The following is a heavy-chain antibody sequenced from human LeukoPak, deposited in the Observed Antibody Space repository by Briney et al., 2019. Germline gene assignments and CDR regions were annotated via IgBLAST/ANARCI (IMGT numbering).Heavy chain of an antibody. CDR2: IKSDGSST. CDR1: GFTFSSYW. V-gene: IGHV3-74*01. Sequence: GGSLRLSCAASGFTFSSYWMHWVRQAPGKGLVWVSRIKSDGSSTSYADSVKGRFTISRDNAKNTLYLQMNSLRAEDTAAYYCATTDILTGYFSFDYWGQGTLVTVSS. CDR3: ATTDILTGYFSFDY. J-gene: IGHJ4*02. D-gene: IGHD3-9*01.